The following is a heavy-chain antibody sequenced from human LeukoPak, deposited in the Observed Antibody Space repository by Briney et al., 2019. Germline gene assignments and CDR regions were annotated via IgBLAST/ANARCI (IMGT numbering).Heavy chain of an antibody. V-gene: IGHV4-31*03. CDR1: GGSISSGGYY. CDR2: ISYTGNT. CDR3: ARGARFGEFDAFDI. J-gene: IGHJ3*02. Sequence: PSETLSLTCTVSGGSISSGGYYWNWVRQFPGKGLEWIGYISYTGNTYYNPSLKSRVTISVDTSENQFSLKLSSVTAADTAVYYCARGARFGEFDAFDIWGQGTMVTVSS. D-gene: IGHD3-10*01.